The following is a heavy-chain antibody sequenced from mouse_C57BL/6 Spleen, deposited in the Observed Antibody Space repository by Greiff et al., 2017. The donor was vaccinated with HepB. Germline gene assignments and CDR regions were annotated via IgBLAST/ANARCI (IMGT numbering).Heavy chain of an antibody. V-gene: IGHV5-6*01. CDR1: GFTFSSYG. CDR2: ISSGGSYT. CDR3: ARQEITTVVASDY. J-gene: IGHJ2*01. D-gene: IGHD1-1*01. Sequence: EVQRVESGGDLVKPGGSLKLSCAASGFTFSSYGMSWVRQTPDKRLEWVATISSGGSYTYYPDSVKGRFSISRDNAKNTLYLQMSSLKSEDTAMYYCARQEITTVVASDYWGQGTTLTVSS.